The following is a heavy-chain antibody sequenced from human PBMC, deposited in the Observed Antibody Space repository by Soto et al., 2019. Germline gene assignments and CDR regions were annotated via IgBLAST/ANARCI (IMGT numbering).Heavy chain of an antibody. D-gene: IGHD5-18*01. CDR1: GFTFSSYA. J-gene: IGHJ4*02. Sequence: EVQLLESGGGLVQPGGSLRLSCAASGFTFSSYAMSWVRQAPGKGLEWVSGISGSGGSTYYADSVKGRFTISRDNSKNTLDLQRNSLRAEDTAVYYCAKDPRRRQLWFWSDYWGQGTLVTVSS. V-gene: IGHV3-23*01. CDR2: ISGSGGST. CDR3: AKDPRRRQLWFWSDY.